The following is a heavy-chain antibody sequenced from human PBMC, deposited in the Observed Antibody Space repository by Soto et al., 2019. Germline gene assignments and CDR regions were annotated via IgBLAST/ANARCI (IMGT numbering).Heavy chain of an antibody. CDR3: ARITYYYYGMDV. D-gene: IGHD3-10*01. CDR2: INHSGST. Sequence: QVQLQQWGAGLLKPSETLSLTCAVYGGSFSGYYWSWIRQPPGKGLERIGEINHSGSTNYNPSLKSRVTISVDTSKNQFSLKLSSVTAADTAVYYCARITYYYYGMDVWGQGTTVTVSS. CDR1: GGSFSGYY. V-gene: IGHV4-34*01. J-gene: IGHJ6*02.